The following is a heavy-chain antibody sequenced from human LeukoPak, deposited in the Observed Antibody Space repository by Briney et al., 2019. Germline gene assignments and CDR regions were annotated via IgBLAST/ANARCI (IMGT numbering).Heavy chain of an antibody. V-gene: IGHV3-11*01. CDR3: ARRVGTAMAYYYYGMDV. J-gene: IGHJ6*02. D-gene: IGHD5-18*01. CDR2: ISSSGSTI. Sequence: PGGSLRLSCAAPGFTFSDYYMSWIRQAPGKGLEWVSYISSSGSTIYYADSVKGRFTISRDNAKNSLYLQMNSLRAEDTAVYYCARRVGTAMAYYYYGMDVWGQGTTVTVSS. CDR1: GFTFSDYY.